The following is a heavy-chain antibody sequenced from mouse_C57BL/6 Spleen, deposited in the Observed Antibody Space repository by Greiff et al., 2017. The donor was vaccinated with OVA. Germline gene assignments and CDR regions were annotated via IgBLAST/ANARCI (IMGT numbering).Heavy chain of an antibody. D-gene: IGHD2-4*01. V-gene: IGHV5-9-1*02. CDR3: TRKGVYYDYDDY. Sequence: EVQRVESGEGLVKPGGSLKLSCAASGFTFSSYAMSWVRQTPEKRLEWVAYFSSGGDYIYYADTVKGRFTISRDNARNTLYLQMSSLKSEDTAMYYCTRKGVYYDYDDYWGQGTLVTVSA. CDR1: GFTFSSYA. J-gene: IGHJ3*01. CDR2: FSSGGDYI.